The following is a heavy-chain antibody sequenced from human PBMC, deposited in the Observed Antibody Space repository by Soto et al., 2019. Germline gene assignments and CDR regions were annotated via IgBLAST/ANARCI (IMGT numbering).Heavy chain of an antibody. CDR2: ISYSGTT. CDR1: GDSISSNNNY. V-gene: IGHV4-30-4*01. J-gene: IGHJ5*02. CDR3: ARGRGYSYGLDP. Sequence: SETLSLTCTVSGDSISSNNNYWSWIRQPPGEGLEWIGFISYSGTTSYSPSLKSRVAISLDTSKNQFSLILSSVTAADTAVYYCARGRGYSYGLDPWGQGTLVTVSS. D-gene: IGHD5-18*01.